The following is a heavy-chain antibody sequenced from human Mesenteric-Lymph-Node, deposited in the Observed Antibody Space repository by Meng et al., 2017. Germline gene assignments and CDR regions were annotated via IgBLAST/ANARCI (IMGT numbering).Heavy chain of an antibody. CDR1: GYTFTGYY. V-gene: IGHV1-2*06. Sequence: QVQLVQSGAEVNMPGPLVKVSCKSSGYTFTGYYMHWVRQAPGQGLEWMGRINPNSGGTNYAQKFQGRVTMTRDTSISTAYMGLSRLRSDDTAVYYCAREGYNYENDYWGQGTLVTVSS. D-gene: IGHD5-24*01. CDR2: INPNSGGT. CDR3: AREGYNYENDY. J-gene: IGHJ4*02.